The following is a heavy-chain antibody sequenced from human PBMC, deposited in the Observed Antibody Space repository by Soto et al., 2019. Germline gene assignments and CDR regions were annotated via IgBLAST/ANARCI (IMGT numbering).Heavy chain of an antibody. CDR3: ARDRAYHCFDY. D-gene: IGHD2-2*02. CDR1: GSTFSSSW. V-gene: IGHV3-7*05. J-gene: IGHJ4*02. Sequence: GGSLRLSCGASGSTFSSSWMTWARQAPGKGLEWVANINLDGSERNYVDSVKGRFTISRDNAKNLLYLQMNSLRAEDTAVYYCARDRAYHCFDYWRQGTLDPVSS. CDR2: INLDGSER.